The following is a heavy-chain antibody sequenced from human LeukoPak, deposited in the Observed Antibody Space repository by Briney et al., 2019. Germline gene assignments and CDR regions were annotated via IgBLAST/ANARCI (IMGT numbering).Heavy chain of an antibody. J-gene: IGHJ6*02. Sequence: GGSLRLSCAASGFTFRTYAMSWVRQAPGKGLEWASGISDSGDGTYYAESVKGRFTISRDNSNNTLYVQMNSLRIEDTAVYYCAKSGGLSGSGRLAMDVWGQGTTVTVSS. V-gene: IGHV3-23*01. CDR1: GFTFRTYA. D-gene: IGHD3-10*01. CDR2: ISDSGDGT. CDR3: AKSGGLSGSGRLAMDV.